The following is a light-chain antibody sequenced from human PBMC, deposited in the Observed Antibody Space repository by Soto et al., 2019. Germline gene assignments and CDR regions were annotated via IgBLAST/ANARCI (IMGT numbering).Light chain of an antibody. CDR3: GTWDNSLSAVV. CDR2: DNN. Sequence: QSVLTQPPSVSAAPGQKVTISCSGSSSNIGNKYVSWYQQLPGTAPKLLIYDNNKRPSGIPDRFSGSKSGTSATLGITVLQTGDEANYYCGTWDNSLSAVVFGGGTKVAVL. J-gene: IGLJ2*01. V-gene: IGLV1-51*01. CDR1: SSNIGNKY.